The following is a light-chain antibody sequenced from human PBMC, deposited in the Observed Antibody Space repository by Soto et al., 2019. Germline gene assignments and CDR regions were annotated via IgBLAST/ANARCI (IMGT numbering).Light chain of an antibody. V-gene: IGLV4-69*02. CDR3: QTWGTGIRV. CDR2: LNSDGSH. J-gene: IGLJ2*01. Sequence: QSVLTQSPSASASLGASVKLTCTLSSGHSSYAIAWHQQQPEKGPRYLMNLNSDGSHTKGDGIPDRFSGSSSGAERYLTISSLQSEDEGDYYCQTWGTGIRVFGGGTKVTVL. CDR1: SGHSSYA.